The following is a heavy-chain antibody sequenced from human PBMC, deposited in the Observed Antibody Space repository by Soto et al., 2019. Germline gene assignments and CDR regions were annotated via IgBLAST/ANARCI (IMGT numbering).Heavy chain of an antibody. D-gene: IGHD3-9*01. CDR2: IGADNGDT. CDR1: GYTFSTYG. V-gene: IGHV1-18*01. Sequence: QVQLVQSGAEVKKPGASVKVSCKASGYTFSTYGFSWVRQAPGQGLEWMGWIGADNGDTNYAQNFQGRVTMTTDTSTPTSYKELRSLTSDDPAVYFCARDCQGAEGFDPWGQGTLVTVSS. CDR3: ARDCQGAEGFDP. J-gene: IGHJ5*02.